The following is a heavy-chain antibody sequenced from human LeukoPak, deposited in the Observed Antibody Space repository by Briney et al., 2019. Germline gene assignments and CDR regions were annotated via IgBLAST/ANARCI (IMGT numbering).Heavy chain of an antibody. CDR3: AKRTAPPYYFDY. D-gene: IGHD1-14*01. J-gene: IGHJ4*02. V-gene: IGHV3-23*01. CDR1: GFTFSSYA. Sequence: PGGSLRLSCAASGFTFSSYAMSWVRQAPGKGLEWVSTISDSGGSTYYADSVKGRFTISRDNSKNTLYLRMNSLRAEDTAVYYCAKRTAPPYYFDYWGQGTLVTVSS. CDR2: ISDSGGST.